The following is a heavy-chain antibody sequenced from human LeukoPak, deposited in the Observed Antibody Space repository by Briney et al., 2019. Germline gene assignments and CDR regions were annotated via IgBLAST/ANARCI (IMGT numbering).Heavy chain of an antibody. CDR2: ISYDGGNK. CDR1: GFTFSSYG. J-gene: IGHJ4*02. V-gene: IGHV3-30*18. Sequence: PGGSLRLSCAASGFTFSSYGMHWVRQAPGKGLEWVAVISYDGGNKYYADSVKGRFTISRDNSKNTLYLQMNSLRAEDTAVYYCAKDSYASGSYSFQVEYWGPGTLVTVSS. CDR3: AKDSYASGSYSFQVEY. D-gene: IGHD3-10*01.